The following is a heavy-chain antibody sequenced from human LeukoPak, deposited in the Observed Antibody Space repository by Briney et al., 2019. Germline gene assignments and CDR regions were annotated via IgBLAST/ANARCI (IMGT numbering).Heavy chain of an antibody. Sequence: GGSLRLSCAASGFTFNSYSMNWVRQTPEKALEWVSSISHSSTYMYYTDSVKGRFTISRDNAKNSLYLQMNSLRAEDTAVYYCARVPPTTAHSWGQGTLVTVSS. CDR1: GFTFNSYS. CDR2: ISHSSTYM. V-gene: IGHV3-21*01. J-gene: IGHJ4*02. D-gene: IGHD4-17*01. CDR3: ARVPPTTAHS.